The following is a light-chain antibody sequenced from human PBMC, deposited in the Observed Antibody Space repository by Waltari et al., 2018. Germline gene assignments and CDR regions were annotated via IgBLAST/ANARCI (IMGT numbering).Light chain of an antibody. CDR3: QQYHTYWA. CDR2: KAS. Sequence: DIQMTQSPSTLSASVGDRVTITCRASQGISSWLAWYQQKPGKAPKLLIYKASTLQSGIPSRFSGSGSGTDFTLTISSLHPDDFATDDCQQYHTYWAFGQGTKVEIK. CDR1: QGISSW. J-gene: IGKJ1*01. V-gene: IGKV1-5*03.